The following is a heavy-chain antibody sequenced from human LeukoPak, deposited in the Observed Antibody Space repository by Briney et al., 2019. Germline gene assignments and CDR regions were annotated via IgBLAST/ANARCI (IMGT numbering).Heavy chain of an antibody. J-gene: IGHJ4*02. Sequence: GRSLRLSCAASGFTFDDYAMHWVRQAPGKGLEWVSGISWNSGSIGYADSVKGRFTISRDNAKNSLYLQMNSLRAEDTALYYCAKEAGDSSGYPDYWGQGTLVTVSS. CDR3: AKEAGDSSGYPDY. CDR1: GFTFDDYA. CDR2: ISWNSGSI. V-gene: IGHV3-9*01. D-gene: IGHD3-22*01.